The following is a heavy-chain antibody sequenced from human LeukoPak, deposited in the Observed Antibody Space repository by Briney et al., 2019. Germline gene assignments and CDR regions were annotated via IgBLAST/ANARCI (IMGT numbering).Heavy chain of an antibody. CDR2: VYYSGST. J-gene: IGHJ3*02. V-gene: IGHV4-59*01. Sequence: SSETLCLTWTGSGGSISSYEWSWSGQPPGKGLEWIGYVYYSGSTNYKPSVKSGVTISVDPSKTQFSLKLSSVTAADTAVYYCARERGYYYDSSGYYSSAFDIWGQGTMVTVSS. CDR3: ARERGYYYDSSGYYSSAFDI. D-gene: IGHD3-22*01. CDR1: GGSISSYE.